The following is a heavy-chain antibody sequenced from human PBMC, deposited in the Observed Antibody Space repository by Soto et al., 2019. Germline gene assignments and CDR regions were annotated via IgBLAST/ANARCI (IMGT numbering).Heavy chain of an antibody. CDR3: ARVQAAAVVPVDS. CDR2: SSAYNGDT. D-gene: IGHD2-15*01. Sequence: QVQLVQSGGEVKKPGASVKVSCKASGYTFADSGISWVRQAPGQGLEWLGWSSAYNGDTEYAQKFQGRVTMTTDSSPRTAYMQLPSLTSDDAAGYYCARVQAAAVVPVDSWGQGTLVTVSS. J-gene: IGHJ4*02. CDR1: GYTFADSG. V-gene: IGHV1-18*01.